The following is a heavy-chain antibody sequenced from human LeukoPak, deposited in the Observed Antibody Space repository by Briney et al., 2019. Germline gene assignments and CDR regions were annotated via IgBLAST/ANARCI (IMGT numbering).Heavy chain of an antibody. CDR3: AKERELVVTGNYFDY. V-gene: IGHV3-23*01. D-gene: IGHD6-19*01. CDR1: GFTFSSYA. CDR2: ISGSGGST. Sequence: GGSLRLSCAASGFTFSSYAMSWVRQAPGKGLECVSVISGSGGSTYYADSVKGRFTISRDNSKNTLYLQMNSLGAEDTAVYYCAKERELVVTGNYFDYWGQGTLVTVSS. J-gene: IGHJ4*02.